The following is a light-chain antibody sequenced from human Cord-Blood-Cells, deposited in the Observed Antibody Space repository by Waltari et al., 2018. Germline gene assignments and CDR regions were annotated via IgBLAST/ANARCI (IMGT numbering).Light chain of an antibody. CDR2: DAS. V-gene: IGKV3-11*01. CDR3: QQRSNWPPLT. CDR1: QSVSSY. Sequence: EIVLTQSPATLSLSPGERATLSCRASQSVSSYLAWYQQKPGQAPMLLIYDASNRATGIPARFSGSGSGTDFTLTISSLEPEDFAVYFCQQRSNWPPLTFGGVTKVEIK. J-gene: IGKJ4*01.